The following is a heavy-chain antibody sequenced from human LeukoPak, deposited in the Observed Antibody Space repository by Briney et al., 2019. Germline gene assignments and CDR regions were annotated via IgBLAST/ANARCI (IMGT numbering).Heavy chain of an antibody. CDR1: GGSISSGDYY. J-gene: IGHJ4*02. V-gene: IGHV4-30-4*01. Sequence: SETLSLTYTVSGGSISSGDYYWSWIRQPPGKGLEWIGYIYYSGSTYYNPSLKSRVTISVDTSKNQFSLKLSSVTAADTAVYYCARAWEPVVVDYWGQGTLVTVSS. D-gene: IGHD2-15*01. CDR3: ARAWEPVVVDY. CDR2: IYYSGST.